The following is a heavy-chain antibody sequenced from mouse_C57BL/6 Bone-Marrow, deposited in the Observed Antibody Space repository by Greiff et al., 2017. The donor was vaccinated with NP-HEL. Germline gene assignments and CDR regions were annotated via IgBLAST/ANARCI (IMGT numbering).Heavy chain of an antibody. D-gene: IGHD2-12*01. V-gene: IGHV5-17*01. CDR3: AKGGFTTGFAY. CDR2: ISSGSSTI. Sequence: EVKVVESGGGLVKPGGSLKLSCAASGFTFSDYGMHWVRQAPEKGLEWVAYISSGSSTIYYADTVKGRFTISRDNAKNTLFLQMTSLRSEDTAMYYCAKGGFTTGFAYWGQGTLVTVSA. J-gene: IGHJ3*01. CDR1: GFTFSDYG.